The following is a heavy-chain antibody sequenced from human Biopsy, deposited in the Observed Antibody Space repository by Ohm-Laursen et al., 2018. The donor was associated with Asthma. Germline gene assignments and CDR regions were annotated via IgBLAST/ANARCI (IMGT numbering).Heavy chain of an antibody. J-gene: IGHJ4*02. V-gene: IGHV4-59*12. Sequence: GTLSLTCSVYGGSISSFYWSWIRQSPEKGLEWMGYVYWTGSTYYNPSLKSRVSISIDTSKNQFSLKLSSVTAADTAVYYCARAQDYYDSRGYYRSFDYWGQGTLVTVSS. CDR1: GGSISSFY. D-gene: IGHD3-22*01. CDR2: VYWTGST. CDR3: ARAQDYYDSRGYYRSFDY.